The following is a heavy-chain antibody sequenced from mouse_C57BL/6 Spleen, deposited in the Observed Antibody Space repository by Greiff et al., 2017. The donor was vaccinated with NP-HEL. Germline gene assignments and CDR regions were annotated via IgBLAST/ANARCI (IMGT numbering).Heavy chain of an antibody. J-gene: IGHJ3*01. V-gene: IGHV5-9-1*02. CDR3: TRVSYYCGSSRAWFAY. CDR1: GFTFSSYA. CDR2: ISSGGDYT. D-gene: IGHD1-1*01. Sequence: EVQLVESGEGLVKPGGSLKLSCAASGFTFSSYAMSWVRQTPEKRLEWVAYISSGGDYTYYDDTVKGRFTITRDNARNTLYLQMSSLTSEDSAMYYCTRVSYYCGSSRAWFAYGGQGTLVTVSA.